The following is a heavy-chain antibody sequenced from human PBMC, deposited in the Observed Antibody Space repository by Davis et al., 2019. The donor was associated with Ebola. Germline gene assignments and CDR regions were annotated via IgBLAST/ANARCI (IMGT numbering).Heavy chain of an antibody. D-gene: IGHD6-13*01. CDR2: ISGSGGST. V-gene: IGHV3-23*01. CDR1: GFTFSSYA. J-gene: IGHJ5*02. Sequence: GESLKISCAASGFTFSSYAMSWVRQAPGKGLEWVSAISGSGGSTYYADSVKGRFTISRDNSKNTLYLQMNSLRAEDTAVYYCAKDGHGSSWYNWFDPWGQGTLVTVSS. CDR3: AKDGHGSSWYNWFDP.